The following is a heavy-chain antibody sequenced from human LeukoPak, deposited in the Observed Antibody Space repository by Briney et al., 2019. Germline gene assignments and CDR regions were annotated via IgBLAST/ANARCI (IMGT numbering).Heavy chain of an antibody. J-gene: IGHJ5*02. V-gene: IGHV4-34*01. D-gene: IGHD2-2*01. CDR2: INHSGST. Sequence: SETLSLTCAVYGGSFSGYYWSWIRQPPGKGLEWIGEINHSGSTNYNPSLKSRVTISVDTSKNQFSLKLSSVTAADTAVYYCARVGAQIVEVPAAKVWWFDPWGQGTLVTVSS. CDR1: GGSFSGYY. CDR3: ARVGAQIVEVPAAKVWWFDP.